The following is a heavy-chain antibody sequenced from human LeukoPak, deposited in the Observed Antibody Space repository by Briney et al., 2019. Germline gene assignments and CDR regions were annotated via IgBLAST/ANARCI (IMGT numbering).Heavy chain of an antibody. Sequence: PGGSLRLSCSASGFTFSTYAMHWARQAPGKGLEYVSAISSSGGATYYADSVKGRFTISRDNSKNTLYLQMNSLRAEDTAVYYCAARPPIVVGGPFDYWGQGSPATVSS. D-gene: IGHD3-22*01. V-gene: IGHV3-64*04. CDR1: GFTFSTYA. CDR3: AARPPIVVGGPFDY. CDR2: ISSSGGAT. J-gene: IGHJ4*02.